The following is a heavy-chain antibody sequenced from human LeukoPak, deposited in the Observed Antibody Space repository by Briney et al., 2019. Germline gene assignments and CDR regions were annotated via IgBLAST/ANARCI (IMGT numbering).Heavy chain of an antibody. CDR2: IKSKTDGGTT. Sequence: GGSLRLSCAASGFTFTNACMSCVRQAPGKGLEWVGRIKSKTDGGTTEYAAPGKGIFTISRDDSKNTLFLQMNSMKTEDPDVYYCATASRSNDSSRSSCKVGGYKGNSDYHYMAVCGEGSNVTVSS. CDR1: GFTFTNAC. V-gene: IGHV3-15*01. D-gene: IGHD2-2*01. J-gene: IGHJ6*03. CDR3: ATASRSNDSSRSSCKVGGYKGNSDYHYMAV.